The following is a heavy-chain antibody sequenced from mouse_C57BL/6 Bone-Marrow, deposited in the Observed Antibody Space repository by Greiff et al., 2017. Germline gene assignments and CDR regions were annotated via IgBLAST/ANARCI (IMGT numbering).Heavy chain of an antibody. V-gene: IGHV5-6*01. CDR2: ISSGGSYT. CDR1: GFTFSSYG. Sequence: EVQLVESGGDLVKPGGSLKLSCAASGFTFSSYGMSWVRQTPDKRLEWVATISSGGSYTYYPDSVKGRFTISRDNAKNTLYLQMSRLKSEDTAMYYCARHRDGSSSCYFDVWGTGTTVTVSA. CDR3: ARHRDGSSSCYFDV. J-gene: IGHJ1*03. D-gene: IGHD1-1*01.